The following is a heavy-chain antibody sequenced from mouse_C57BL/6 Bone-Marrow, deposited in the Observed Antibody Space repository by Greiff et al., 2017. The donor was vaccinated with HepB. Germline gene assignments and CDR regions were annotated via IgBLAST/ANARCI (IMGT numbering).Heavy chain of an antibody. CDR1: GFNIKDYY. D-gene: IGHD3-3*01. V-gene: IGHV14-1*01. CDR2: IDPEDGDT. Sequence: VQLKQSGAELVRPGASVKLSCTASGFNIKDYYMHWVKQRPEQGLEWIGRIDPEDGDTEYAPKFQGKATMTADTSSNTAYLQLSSLTSEDTAVYYCTNGLGRYYFDYWGQGTTLTVSS. J-gene: IGHJ2*01. CDR3: TNGLGRYYFDY.